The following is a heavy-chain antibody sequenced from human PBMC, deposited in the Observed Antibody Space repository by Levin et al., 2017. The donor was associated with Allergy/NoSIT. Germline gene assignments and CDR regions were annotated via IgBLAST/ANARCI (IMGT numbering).Heavy chain of an antibody. CDR3: GKGLSSGTPYRAFDM. V-gene: IGHV3-23*01. J-gene: IGHJ3*02. CDR2: MRYSGDTT. Sequence: SGGSLRLSCAASGFTFSSYTMTWVRQAPGKGLEWVSTMRYSGDTTYYADSVKGRFTISRGTSKDTLFLQMNSLRAEDTAFYYCGKGLSSGTPYRAFDMWGPGTMVTVSS. CDR1: GFTFSSYT. D-gene: IGHD1-26*01.